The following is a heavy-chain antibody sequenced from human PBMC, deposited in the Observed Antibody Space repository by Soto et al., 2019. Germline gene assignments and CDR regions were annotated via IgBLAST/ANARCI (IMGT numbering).Heavy chain of an antibody. CDR1: GFTFSDYY. Sequence: GGSLRLSCAASGFTFSDYYMSWIRQAPGKGLEWVAFISSDGSNTYYADSVKGRFTISRDNSKNTLYLQMNSLRAEDTAVYYCARDFMTTVASTIGYWGQGTLVTVSS. CDR2: ISSDGSNT. D-gene: IGHD4-17*01. J-gene: IGHJ4*02. CDR3: ARDFMTTVASTIGY. V-gene: IGHV3-11*01.